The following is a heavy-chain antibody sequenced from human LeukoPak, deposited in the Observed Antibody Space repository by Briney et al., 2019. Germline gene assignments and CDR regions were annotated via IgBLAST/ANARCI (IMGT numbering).Heavy chain of an antibody. CDR1: GFTFSSYG. J-gene: IGHJ3*02. CDR2: ISYDGSNK. D-gene: IGHD4-23*01. CDR3: ARAGYGGNLDAFDI. V-gene: IGHV3-30*19. Sequence: GGSLRLSCAASGFTFSSYGMHWVRQAPGKGLEWVAVISYDGSNKYYADSVKGRFTISGDNSKNTLYLQMNSLRAEDTAVYYCARAGYGGNLDAFDIWGQGTMVTVSS.